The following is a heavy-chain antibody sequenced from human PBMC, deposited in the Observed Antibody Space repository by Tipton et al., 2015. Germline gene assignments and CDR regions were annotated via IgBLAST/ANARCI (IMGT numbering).Heavy chain of an antibody. CDR1: GHSFTTYH. D-gene: IGHD1-26*01. CDR3: ATIVGARRLY. J-gene: IGHJ4*02. Sequence: VQSGPEVKKPGASVKVSCKASGHSFTTYHINWVRQAPGQRLEWMGVTVPILGPGHYAQMFQGRVTITADESTSTAYMELSRLRREDTAVYYCATIVGARRLYWGQGALVTVSS. V-gene: IGHV1-69*13. CDR2: TVPILGPG.